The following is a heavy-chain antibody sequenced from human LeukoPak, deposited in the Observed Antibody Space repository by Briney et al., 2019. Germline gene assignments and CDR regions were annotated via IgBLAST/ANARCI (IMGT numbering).Heavy chain of an antibody. CDR3: VNYGDYLGYYFDY. Sequence: SETLSLTCAVYGGSFSGYYWSWIRQPPGKGLEWIGEINHSGSTNYNPSLKSRVTISVDTSKNQFSLKLSSVTAADTAVYYCVNYGDYLGYYFDYWGQGTLVTVSS. CDR1: GGSFSGYY. V-gene: IGHV4-34*01. CDR2: INHSGST. J-gene: IGHJ4*02. D-gene: IGHD4-17*01.